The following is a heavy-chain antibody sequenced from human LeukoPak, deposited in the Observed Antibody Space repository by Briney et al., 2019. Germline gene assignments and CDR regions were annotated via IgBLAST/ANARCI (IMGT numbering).Heavy chain of an antibody. J-gene: IGHJ4*02. V-gene: IGHV1-69*05. Sequence: ASVKVSCRASGGTFSSYAISWVRQAPGQGLEWMGGIIPIFGTANYAQKFQGRVTITTDESTSTAYMELSSLRSEDTAVYYCARELRNYFDYWGQGTLVTVSS. CDR3: ARELRNYFDY. CDR2: IIPIFGTA. CDR1: GGTFSSYA. D-gene: IGHD3-16*01.